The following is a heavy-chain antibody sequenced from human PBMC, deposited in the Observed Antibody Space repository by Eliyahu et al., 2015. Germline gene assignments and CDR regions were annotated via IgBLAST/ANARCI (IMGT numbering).Heavy chain of an antibody. CDR3: VHFCSGGACYGTGHWETGYNWLDP. J-gene: IGHJ5*02. V-gene: IGHV2-5*01. CDR1: GFSLSSHGXA. CDR2: IYWNDDK. D-gene: IGHD2-21*01. Sequence: QITLKESGPTLVKPTQTLTLTCTLSGFSLSSHGXAXAWIRQPPGKALEWLAAIYWNDDKRYSPSLKTRLTITRDTSKNQVALTMTNMDPVDTATYYCVHFCSGGACYGTGHWETGYNWLDPWGQGMLVTVSS.